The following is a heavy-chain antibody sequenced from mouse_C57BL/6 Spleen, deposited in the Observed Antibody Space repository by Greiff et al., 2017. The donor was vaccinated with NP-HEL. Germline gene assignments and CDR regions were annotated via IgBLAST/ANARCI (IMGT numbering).Heavy chain of an antibody. CDR2: ISDGGSYT. Sequence: VQLVESGGGLVKPGGSLKLSCAASGFTFSSYAMSWVRQTPEKRLEWVATISDGGSYTYYPDNVKGRFTISRDNAKNNLYLQMSHLKSEDTAMYYCARDKRYDYDAWFAYWGQGTLVTVSA. J-gene: IGHJ3*01. D-gene: IGHD2-4*01. V-gene: IGHV5-4*01. CDR1: GFTFSSYA. CDR3: ARDKRYDYDAWFAY.